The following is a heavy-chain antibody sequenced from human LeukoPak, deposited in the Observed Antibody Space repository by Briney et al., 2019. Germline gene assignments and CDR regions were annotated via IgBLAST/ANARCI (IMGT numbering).Heavy chain of an antibody. Sequence: SETLSLTCTVSGGSISSYYWSWIRQPARKGQEWIGRIYTSGSTNYNPSLKSRVTMSVDTSKNQFSLKLSSVTAADTGVYYCASGRKSGYPSFGGMDVWGQGTTVTVSS. CDR2: IYTSGST. V-gene: IGHV4-4*07. J-gene: IGHJ6*02. D-gene: IGHD5-12*01. CDR3: ASGRKSGYPSFGGMDV. CDR1: GGSISSYY.